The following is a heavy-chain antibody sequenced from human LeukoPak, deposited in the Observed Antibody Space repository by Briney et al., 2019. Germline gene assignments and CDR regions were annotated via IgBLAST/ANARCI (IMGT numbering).Heavy chain of an antibody. CDR1: GDSISSSNW. V-gene: IGHV4-4*02. J-gene: IGHJ1*01. D-gene: IGHD6-13*01. CDR2: VYHSGST. CDR3: ARESSSWYSSFDFQH. Sequence: SGTLSLTCAVSGDSISSSNWWSWVRQPPGKGLEWIGEVYHSGSTNYNPSLKSRVIFSVDKSKNQFSLKLRSVTAADTAVYYCARESSSWYSSFDFQHWGQGTQVTVSS.